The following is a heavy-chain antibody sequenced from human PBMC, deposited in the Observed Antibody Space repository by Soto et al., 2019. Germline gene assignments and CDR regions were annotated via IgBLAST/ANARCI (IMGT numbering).Heavy chain of an antibody. CDR1: GGTFSSYT. CDR2: IIPMSGFA. Sequence: QVQLVQSGAEVRKPGSSVKVSCKASGGTFSSYTVNWVRQAPGHGLEWMGSIIPMSGFAHYAEKFQGKVTITADKSSNTVYMELSSRRIEDTAVFYCATTVVRGANWFDPWGQGTLVTVSS. J-gene: IGHJ5*02. D-gene: IGHD3-10*01. CDR3: ATTVVRGANWFDP. V-gene: IGHV1-69*02.